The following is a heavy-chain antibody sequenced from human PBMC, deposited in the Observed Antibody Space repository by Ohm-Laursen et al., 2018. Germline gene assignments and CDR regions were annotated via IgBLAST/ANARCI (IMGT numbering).Heavy chain of an antibody. Sequence: GSLRLSCAASGFTFSSYSMNWVRQAPGKGLEWVSYISSGGSTIYYADSVKGRFTISRDNARNSLYLQMNSLRADDTAVYYCARVSNYPRKDFQHWGQGTLVTVSS. CDR3: ARVSNYPRKDFQH. CDR1: GFTFSSYS. CDR2: ISSGGSTI. V-gene: IGHV3-48*04. J-gene: IGHJ1*01. D-gene: IGHD4/OR15-4a*01.